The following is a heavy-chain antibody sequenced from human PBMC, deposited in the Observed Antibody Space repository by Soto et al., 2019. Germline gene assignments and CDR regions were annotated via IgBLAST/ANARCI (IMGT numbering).Heavy chain of an antibody. CDR2: INNDGTIT. CDR3: AKDLFPVGSFWSGYPTVDY. CDR1: GFTFSSYW. J-gene: IGHJ4*02. V-gene: IGHV3-74*01. Sequence: PGGSLRLSCAASGFTFSSYWMHWVRQAPGKGLAWVLRINNDGTITNYADSVTGRFTISRDNSKNTLYLQMNSLRAEDTAVYYCAKDLFPVGSFWSGYPTVDYWGQGTLVTVSS. D-gene: IGHD3-3*01.